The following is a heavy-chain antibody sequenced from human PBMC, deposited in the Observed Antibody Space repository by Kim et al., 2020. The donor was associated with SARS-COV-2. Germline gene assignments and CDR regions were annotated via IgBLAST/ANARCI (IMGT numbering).Heavy chain of an antibody. Sequence: GESLKISCQGSGYTFTTYWIAWVRQMPGKGLEWMGIMHPGDSDTRYSPPFQGQVTMSADKSINTAYLYLSSLKDSDTAMYYCARRYDSSGYHVDFWGQGTPVTVSS. CDR1: GYTFTTYW. V-gene: IGHV5-51*01. CDR3: ARRYDSSGYHVDF. J-gene: IGHJ4*02. D-gene: IGHD3-22*01. CDR2: MHPGDSDT.